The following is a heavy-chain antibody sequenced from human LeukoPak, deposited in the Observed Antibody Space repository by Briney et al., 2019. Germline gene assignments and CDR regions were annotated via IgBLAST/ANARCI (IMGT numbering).Heavy chain of an antibody. V-gene: IGHV3-23*01. CDR1: GLAFSRYG. CDR3: ARDHGY. Sequence: GGSLRLSCAASGLAFSRYGMNWVRQAPGKGLEWVSAISGSGDSTYHADSVRGRFTVSRDNSKNTLYLQMKSLRAEDTAVYYCARDHGYWGQGTLVTVSS. CDR2: ISGSGDST. J-gene: IGHJ4*02.